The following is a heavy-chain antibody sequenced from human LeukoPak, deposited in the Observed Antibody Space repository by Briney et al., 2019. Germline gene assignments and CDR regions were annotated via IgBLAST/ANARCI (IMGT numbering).Heavy chain of an antibody. CDR3: ARVTRFNEFGELWFDY. Sequence: AETLSLTCAVYGGSFNTYYWSWIRQPPGKGLEWIGEITHSGSTNYNPSLKSRVTISSDTSKNQFSLKLTSVTAADTAVYYSARVTRFNEFGELWFDYWGQGTLLTVSS. V-gene: IGHV4-34*01. CDR2: ITHSGST. J-gene: IGHJ4*02. CDR1: GGSFNTYY. D-gene: IGHD3-10*01.